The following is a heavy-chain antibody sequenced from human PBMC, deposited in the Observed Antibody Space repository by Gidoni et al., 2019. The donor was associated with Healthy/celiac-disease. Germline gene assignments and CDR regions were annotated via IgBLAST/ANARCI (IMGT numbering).Heavy chain of an antibody. Sequence: DGLEWIGEINHSGSTNYNPSLKSRVTISVDTSKNQFSLKLSSVTAADTAVYYCARGRYSSSSRHFDYWGQGTLVTVSS. J-gene: IGHJ4*02. V-gene: IGHV4-34*01. CDR2: INHSGST. CDR3: ARGRYSSSSRHFDY. D-gene: IGHD6-6*01.